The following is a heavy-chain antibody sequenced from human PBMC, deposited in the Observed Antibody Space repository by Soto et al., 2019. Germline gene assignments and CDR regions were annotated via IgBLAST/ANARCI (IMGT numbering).Heavy chain of an antibody. D-gene: IGHD4-17*01. CDR3: ARAIAVTTPWFDP. J-gene: IGHJ5*02. CDR1: GGSISSGDYY. CDR2: TDYSGST. V-gene: IGHV4-31*02. Sequence: TLSLTCAVSGGSISSGDYYWSWIRQQPGKDLEWIGFTDYSGSTYYNPSLRSRVTISVDTSKNQFSLSLNSVTAADSAVYYCARAIAVTTPWFDPWGQGTLVTVSS.